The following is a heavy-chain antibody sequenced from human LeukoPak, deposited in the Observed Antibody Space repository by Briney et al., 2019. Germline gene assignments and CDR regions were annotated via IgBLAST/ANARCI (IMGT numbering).Heavy chain of an antibody. D-gene: IGHD6-6*01. J-gene: IGHJ4*02. V-gene: IGHV3-23*01. CDR1: GFTFSSYA. CDR2: ISGSGGST. Sequence: PGRSLRLSCAASGFTFSSYAMSWVRQAPGKGLEWVSAISGSGGSTYYADSVKGRFTISRDNSKNTLYLQMSSPRAEDTAVYYCAPQAARIRPYYFDYWGQGTLVTVSS. CDR3: APQAARIRPYYFDY.